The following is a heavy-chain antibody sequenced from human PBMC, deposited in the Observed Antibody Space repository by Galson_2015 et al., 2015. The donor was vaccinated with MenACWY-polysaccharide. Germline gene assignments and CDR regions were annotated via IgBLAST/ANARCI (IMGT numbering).Heavy chain of an antibody. CDR1: GFTFSSYT. V-gene: IGHV3-48*01. J-gene: IGHJ4*02. CDR2: ISSGSSTI. CDR3: ARGRLDY. Sequence: SLRLSCAASGFTFSSYTMNWVRQAPGKGLEWLSYISSGSSTIYYADSVKGRFTISRDNAKNSLYLQMNSLRAEDTAVYYCARGRLDYWGQGTLLTVSS.